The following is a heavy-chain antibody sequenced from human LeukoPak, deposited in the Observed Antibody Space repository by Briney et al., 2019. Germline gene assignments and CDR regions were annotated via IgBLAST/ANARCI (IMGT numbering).Heavy chain of an antibody. Sequence: PGGSLRLSCAASGFTFSSYWMSWVRQAPGKGLEWVANIKQDGSEKYYVDSVKGRFTISRDNAKNSLYLQMNSLRAEDTAVYYCARNKYGSGSYPIDYWGQGTLVTVSS. V-gene: IGHV3-7*01. CDR2: IKQDGSEK. D-gene: IGHD3-10*01. CDR3: ARNKYGSGSYPIDY. CDR1: GFTFSSYW. J-gene: IGHJ4*02.